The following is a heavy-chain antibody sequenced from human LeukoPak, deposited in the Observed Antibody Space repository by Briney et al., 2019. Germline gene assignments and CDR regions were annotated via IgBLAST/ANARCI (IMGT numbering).Heavy chain of an antibody. CDR1: GFTFSTYE. J-gene: IGHJ3*01. CDR2: IHSSGSVI. D-gene: IGHD6-6*01. CDR3: AREAPDAFDV. Sequence: GFLRLSCAASGFTFSTYEMNWVRQAPGKGLEWISYIHSSGSVIHYADSVKGRFTISRDNAKKSLYLQMNNLRAADTAVYYCAREAPDAFDVWGQGTLVTVSS. V-gene: IGHV3-48*03.